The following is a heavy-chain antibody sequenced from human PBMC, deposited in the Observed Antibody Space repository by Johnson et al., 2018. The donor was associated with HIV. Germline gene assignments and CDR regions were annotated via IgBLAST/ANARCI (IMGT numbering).Heavy chain of an antibody. CDR2: IKQDGSEK. V-gene: IGHV3-7*01. Sequence: VQLVESGGGLVQPGGSLRLSCAASGFTFSSYWMSWVRQAPGKGLEWVANIKQDGSEKYYVDSVKGRFTISRDNAKNSLCLQMNSLRAEDTAVYYCARVGAEDAFDIWGQGTMVTVSS. CDR1: GFTFSSYW. CDR3: ARVGAEDAFDI. D-gene: IGHD1-26*01. J-gene: IGHJ3*02.